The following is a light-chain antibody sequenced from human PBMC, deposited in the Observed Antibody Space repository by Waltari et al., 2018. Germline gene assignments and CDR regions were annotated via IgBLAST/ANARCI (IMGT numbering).Light chain of an antibody. J-gene: IGLJ3*02. V-gene: IGLV2-14*03. CDR3: SSYTSSSTLWV. CDR2: DVS. Sequence: QSALTQPASVSGSPGQSITISCTGTSRDVGGSNYVSWYQQHPGKAPKLMIYDVSNRPSGVSNRFSGSKSGNTASLTISGLQAEDEADYYCSSYTSSSTLWVFGGGTKLTVL. CDR1: SRDVGGSNY.